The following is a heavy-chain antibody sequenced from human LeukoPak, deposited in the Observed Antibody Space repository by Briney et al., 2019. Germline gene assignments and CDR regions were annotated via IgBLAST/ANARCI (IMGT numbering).Heavy chain of an antibody. CDR2: TDGEGSRE. CDR1: GFTFSDSW. V-gene: IGHV3-7*01. D-gene: IGHD3-10*01. Sequence: GGSLRLSCVASGFTFSDSWMSWVRHVSGKGLEWVAQTDGEGSREKYVDSVKGRFTISRDNSKNTVSLHMNSLRAEDTAVYYCARYFHGSGTYYKIPPGYWGQGTLVTVSS. CDR3: ARYFHGSGTYYKIPPGY. J-gene: IGHJ4*02.